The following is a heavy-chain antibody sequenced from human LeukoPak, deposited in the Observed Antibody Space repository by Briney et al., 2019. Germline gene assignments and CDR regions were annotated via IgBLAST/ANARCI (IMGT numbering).Heavy chain of an antibody. Sequence: SVKVSCKASGGTFSSYAISWVRQAPGQGLEWMGGIIPIFGTANYAQKFQGRVTITADESTSAAYMELSSLRSEDTAVYYCARHSTQVEMATIAAEFDYWGQGTLVTVSS. J-gene: IGHJ4*02. V-gene: IGHV1-69*01. CDR3: ARHSTQVEMATIAAEFDY. D-gene: IGHD5-24*01. CDR1: GGTFSSYA. CDR2: IIPIFGTA.